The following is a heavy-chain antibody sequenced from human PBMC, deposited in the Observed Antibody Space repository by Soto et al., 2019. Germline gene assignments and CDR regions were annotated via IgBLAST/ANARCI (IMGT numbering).Heavy chain of an antibody. Sequence: PSETLSLTCAVSGGSISSGGYSWSWIRQPPGKGLEWIGYIYHSGSTYYNPSLKSRVTISVDRSKNQFSLKLSSVTAADTAVYYCARGTGVVPFDYWGQGTLVTVSS. J-gene: IGHJ4*02. CDR3: ARGTGVVPFDY. CDR2: IYHSGST. V-gene: IGHV4-30-2*01. CDR1: GGSISSGGYS. D-gene: IGHD3-3*01.